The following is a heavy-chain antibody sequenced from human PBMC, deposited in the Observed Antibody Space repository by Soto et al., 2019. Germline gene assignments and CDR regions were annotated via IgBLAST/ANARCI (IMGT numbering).Heavy chain of an antibody. D-gene: IGHD3-22*01. J-gene: IGHJ6*02. V-gene: IGHV1-69*13. CDR2: IIPIFGSA. CDR1: GGTFSSYA. CDR3: ARDLKRYYDSSGYGYYYYGMDV. Sequence: SVKVSCKASGGTFSSYAISCVRQAPGQGLEWMGGIIPIFGSANYAQKFQGRVTITADESTSTAYMELSSLRSEDTAVYYCARDLKRYYDSSGYGYYYYGMDVWAKGPRSPSP.